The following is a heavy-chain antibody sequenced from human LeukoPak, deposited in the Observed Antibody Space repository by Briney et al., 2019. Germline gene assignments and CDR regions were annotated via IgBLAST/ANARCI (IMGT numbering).Heavy chain of an antibody. CDR2: IYSSGST. CDR1: GFTVSSNY. J-gene: IGHJ4*02. V-gene: IGHV3-53*01. Sequence: PGGSLRLSCAASGFTVSSNYMSWVRQAPGKALEWVSVIYSSGSTYYTDSVKGRFTISRDNSKNTLYLQMKSLRAEDTAVYFCARVRYFDLLFKDWGQGTLVTVSS. D-gene: IGHD3-9*01. CDR3: ARVRYFDLLFKD.